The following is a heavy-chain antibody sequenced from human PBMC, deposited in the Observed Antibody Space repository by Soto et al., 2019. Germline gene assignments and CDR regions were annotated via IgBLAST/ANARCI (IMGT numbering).Heavy chain of an antibody. CDR2: ISRDGSEE. Sequence: LRLSCADYGYTFRNYGMHWVREAPGKGLEWVAMISRDGSEESYTDAVKGRFTLSRDNSKNTLYLQMTSLRAEDTALYYCGKDIAFKPNCPMAAVGVDYWGPGTLVTVSS. V-gene: IGHV3-30*18. CDR3: GKDIAFKPNCPMAAVGVDY. D-gene: IGHD2-8*01. CDR1: GYTFRNYG. J-gene: IGHJ4*02.